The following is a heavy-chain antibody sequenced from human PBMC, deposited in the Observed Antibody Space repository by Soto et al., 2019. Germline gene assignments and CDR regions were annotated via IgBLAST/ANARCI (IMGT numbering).Heavy chain of an antibody. D-gene: IGHD3-16*01. V-gene: IGHV3-23*01. J-gene: IGHJ3*02. CDR3: AKNQWGNAFDI. CDR1: GFTFSNYD. CDR2: ITKSGATT. Sequence: EVQLLESGGGLVQPGGSLRLSCAASGFTFSNYDMTWVRQAPGKGLEWVSTITKSGATTYYADSVRGRFTISRDNSKSTLYLQMTSLRAEATALYSCAKNQWGNAFDIWGQGTMLTVSS.